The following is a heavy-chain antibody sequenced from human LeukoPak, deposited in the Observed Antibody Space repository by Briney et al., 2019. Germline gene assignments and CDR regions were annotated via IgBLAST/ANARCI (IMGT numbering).Heavy chain of an antibody. CDR3: AKDSPTYYADS. CDR1: GFTFSSFG. CDR2: INYNGRDK. Sequence: PGGSLRLSCAASGFTFSSFGMHWVRQAPGKGLEWVSFINYNGRDKYYADSVKGRFTISRDSPKNTLSLQMNSLRAEDTAVYFCAKDSPTYYADSWGQGTLVTVSS. V-gene: IGHV3-30*02. J-gene: IGHJ4*02. D-gene: IGHD2/OR15-2a*01.